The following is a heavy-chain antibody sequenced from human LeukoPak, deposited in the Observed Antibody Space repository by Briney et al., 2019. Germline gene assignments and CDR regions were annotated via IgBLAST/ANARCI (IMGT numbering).Heavy chain of an antibody. CDR2: ISDSGGGT. CDR1: GITLSNYG. V-gene: IGHV3-23*01. Sequence: PGGSLRLSCAVSGITLSNYGMSWVRQAPGKGLEWVAGISDSGGGTNYADSVKGRFTISRDNPKNTLYLQMNSLRAEDTAVYFCAKRGVVIRVILVGFHKEAYYFDFWGQGALVTVSS. CDR3: AKRGVVIRVILVGFHKEAYYFDF. J-gene: IGHJ4*02. D-gene: IGHD3-22*01.